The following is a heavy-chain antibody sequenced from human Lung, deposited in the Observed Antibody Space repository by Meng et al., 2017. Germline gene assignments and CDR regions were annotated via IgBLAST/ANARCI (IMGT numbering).Heavy chain of an antibody. CDR1: GGSISSSNYY. CDR2: IYNSGST. CDR3: ARGQKGYFDL. V-gene: IGHV4-30-4*01. J-gene: IGHJ2*01. Sequence: QVAAQEPGPGLVKPSQTLSLTCTVSGGSISSSNYYWSWIRQPPGKGLEWSGHIYNSGSTYYNPSLKSRITISVDTSKNQFSLKLSSVTAADTAVYYCARGQKGYFDLWGRGTLVTVSS.